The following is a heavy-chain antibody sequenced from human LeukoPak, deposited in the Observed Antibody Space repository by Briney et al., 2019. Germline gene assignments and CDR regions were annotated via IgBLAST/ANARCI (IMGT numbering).Heavy chain of an antibody. CDR1: GDSVSSNSAA. Sequence: SQTLSLTCVISGDSVSSNSAAWNWIRQSPSRGLEWLGRTYYRSKWYNDYAVSVKSRITIYPDTSKNQFSLQLNSVTPEDTAVYYCARAGGIAAPFYFDYWGQGTLVTVSS. D-gene: IGHD6-13*01. CDR2: TYYRSKWYN. CDR3: ARAGGIAAPFYFDY. J-gene: IGHJ4*02. V-gene: IGHV6-1*01.